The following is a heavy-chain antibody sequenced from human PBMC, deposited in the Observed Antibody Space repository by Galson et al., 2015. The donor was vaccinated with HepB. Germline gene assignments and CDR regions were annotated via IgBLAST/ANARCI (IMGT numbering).Heavy chain of an antibody. Sequence: SVKVSCKASGYTFTSYGISWVRQAPGQGLEWMGWISAYNGNTNYAQKFQGRVTITADKSTSTAYMELSSLRSEDTAVYYCARRGYCSGGSCYGAFDIWGQGTMVTVSS. J-gene: IGHJ3*02. V-gene: IGHV1-18*01. CDR1: GYTFTSYG. D-gene: IGHD2-15*01. CDR3: ARRGYCSGGSCYGAFDI. CDR2: ISAYNGNT.